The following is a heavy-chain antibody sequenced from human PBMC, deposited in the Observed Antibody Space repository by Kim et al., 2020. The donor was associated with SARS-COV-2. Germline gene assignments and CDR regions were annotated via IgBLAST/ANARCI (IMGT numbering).Heavy chain of an antibody. CDR3: ARQRSSSGLYYYGVDV. Sequence: GGSLRLSCVVAGFSFSNYAMHWVRQAPGKGLEWVAVIWYDGSNRLNTDAVKGRFIISKDNSKNTVFLQMNSLGVEDSGVYYCARQRSSSGLYYYGVDVWGQGTTVTVS. CDR1: GFSFSNYA. J-gene: IGHJ6*02. V-gene: IGHV3-33*01. CDR2: IWYDGSNR. D-gene: IGHD3-10*01.